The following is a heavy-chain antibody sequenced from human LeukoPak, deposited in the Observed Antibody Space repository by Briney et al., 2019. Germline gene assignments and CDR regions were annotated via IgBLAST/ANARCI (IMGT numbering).Heavy chain of an antibody. CDR1: GFTFSIYA. D-gene: IGHD4-11*01. Sequence: AGGSLRLSCAASGFTFSIYAMSWGRQAPGKGLEWVSAIIGSGGSTYYADSVKGRFTISRDNSKNTLYLQMNSLRAEDTAVYYCAKDYSNYDPSYYYYYMDVWGKGNTVTVSS. CDR2: IIGSGGST. J-gene: IGHJ6*03. CDR3: AKDYSNYDPSYYYYYMDV. V-gene: IGHV3-23*01.